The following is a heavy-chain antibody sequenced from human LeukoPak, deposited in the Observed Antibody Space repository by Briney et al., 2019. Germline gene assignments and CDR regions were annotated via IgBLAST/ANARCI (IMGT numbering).Heavy chain of an antibody. CDR3: ARDQRYGPLSGMDV. V-gene: IGHV3-53*01. CDR2: IYSGGST. Sequence: PGGSLRLSCAASGFTVSSNYMSWVRQAPGKGLEWVSVIYSGGSTYYADSVKGRFTISRDNSKNTLYLQMNSLRAEDTAVYYCARDQRYGPLSGMDVWGQGTTVTVSS. CDR1: GFTVSSNY. D-gene: IGHD5-18*01. J-gene: IGHJ6*02.